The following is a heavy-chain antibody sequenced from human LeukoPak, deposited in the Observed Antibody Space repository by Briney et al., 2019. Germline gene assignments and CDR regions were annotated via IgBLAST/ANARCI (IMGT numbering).Heavy chain of an antibody. J-gene: IGHJ5*02. V-gene: IGHV1-2*02. Sequence: ASVKVSCKASGYTFTGYYMHWVRQAPGQGLEWMGWINPNSGGTNYAQKFQGRVTMTRDTSISTAYMELSRLRSDDTAVYYCARVRYDILTGYNNWFDPWGQGTLVTVSS. D-gene: IGHD3-9*01. CDR1: GYTFTGYY. CDR3: ARVRYDILTGYNNWFDP. CDR2: INPNSGGT.